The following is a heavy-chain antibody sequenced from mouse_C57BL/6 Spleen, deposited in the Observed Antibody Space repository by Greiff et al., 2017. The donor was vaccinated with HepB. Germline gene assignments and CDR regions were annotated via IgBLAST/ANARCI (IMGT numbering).Heavy chain of an antibody. Sequence: VQLQQSGAELVRPGTSVKVSCKASGYAFTNYLIEWVKQRPGQGLEWFGVINPGSGGTNYNEKFKGKATLTADKSSSTAYMQLSSLTSEDSAVYFCARSDYYGNYSWYFDVWGTGTTVTVSS. CDR3: ARSDYYGNYSWYFDV. CDR2: INPGSGGT. J-gene: IGHJ1*03. D-gene: IGHD2-1*01. V-gene: IGHV1-54*01. CDR1: GYAFTNYL.